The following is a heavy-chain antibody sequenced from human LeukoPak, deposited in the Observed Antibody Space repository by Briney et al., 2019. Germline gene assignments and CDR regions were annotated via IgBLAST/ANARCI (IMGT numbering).Heavy chain of an antibody. CDR1: GFTFSSYS. CDR3: ARGKRMATSRNAFDI. J-gene: IGHJ3*02. CDR2: ISSSSSYI. D-gene: IGHD5-24*01. V-gene: IGHV3-21*01. Sequence: GGSLRLSCAAPGFTFSSYSMNWVRQAPGKGLEWVSSISSSSSYIYYAESVKGRFTISRDNAKNSLYLQMNSLRAEDTAVYYCARGKRMATSRNAFDIWGQGTMVTVSS.